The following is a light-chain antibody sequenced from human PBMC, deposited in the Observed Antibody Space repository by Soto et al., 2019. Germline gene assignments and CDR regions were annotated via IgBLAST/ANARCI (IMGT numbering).Light chain of an antibody. CDR1: QSVSNNY. J-gene: IGKJ5*01. Sequence: EIVLTQSPATLSLSPGERATLSCRASQSVSNNYLAWYQQKPGQAPRLLIYGASNRATGIPARFSGSGSGTDFTLTISRLEPEDFAVYYCQQYGSSITFGQGTRLEIK. CDR2: GAS. V-gene: IGKV3-20*01. CDR3: QQYGSSIT.